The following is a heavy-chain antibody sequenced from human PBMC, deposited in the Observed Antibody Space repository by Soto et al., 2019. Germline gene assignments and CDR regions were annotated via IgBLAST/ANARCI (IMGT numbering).Heavy chain of an antibody. CDR3: ARDDNDDSETYYYGMDV. CDR2: TYYRSKWYN. Sequence: SQTLSLTCAISGDSVSSNSAAWNWIRQSPSRGLEWLGRTYYRSKWYNDYAVSVKSRITINPDTSKNQFSLQLNSVTPEDTAVYYCARDDNDDSETYYYGMDVWGQGTTVTVSS. D-gene: IGHD3-22*01. J-gene: IGHJ6*02. V-gene: IGHV6-1*01. CDR1: GDSVSSNSAA.